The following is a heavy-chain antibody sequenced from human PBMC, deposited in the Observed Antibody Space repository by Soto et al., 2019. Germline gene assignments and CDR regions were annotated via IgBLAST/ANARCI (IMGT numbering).Heavy chain of an antibody. J-gene: IGHJ5*02. CDR2: IWYDGSNK. CDR1: GFTFSSYG. Sequence: QVQLVESGGGVVQPGRSLRLSCAASGFTFSSYGMHWVRQAPGKGLEWVAVIWYDGSNKYYADSVKGRFTISRDNSKNTLYLQMNSLRAEDTAVYYCARVPSTNGDWFDPWGQGTLVTVSS. V-gene: IGHV3-33*01. D-gene: IGHD2-8*01. CDR3: ARVPSTNGDWFDP.